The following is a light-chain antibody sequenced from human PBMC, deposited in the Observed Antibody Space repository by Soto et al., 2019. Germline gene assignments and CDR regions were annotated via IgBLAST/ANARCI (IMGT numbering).Light chain of an antibody. CDR3: QQYYSYPLT. CDR2: AAS. J-gene: IGKJ1*01. Sequence: AIRMTQSPSSLSASTGDRVTITCRASQGISSYLAWYQQKPGKAPKLLIYAASTLQSGGPSRFSGSGSGTDFTLTISCLQSEDFATYYCQQYYSYPLTFGQGTKVDIK. CDR1: QGISSY. V-gene: IGKV1-8*01.